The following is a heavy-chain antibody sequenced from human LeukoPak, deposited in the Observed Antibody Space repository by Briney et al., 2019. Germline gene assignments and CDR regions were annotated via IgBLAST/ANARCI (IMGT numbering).Heavy chain of an antibody. V-gene: IGHV4-39*07. CDR3: ARSGPIFGVVLPFDP. CDR2: IYYSGST. J-gene: IGHJ5*02. D-gene: IGHD3-3*01. CDR1: GGSISSYY. Sequence: SETLSLTCTVSGGSISSYYWGWIRQPPGKGLEWIGSIYYSGSTYYNPSLKSRVTISVDTSKNQFSLKLSSVTAADTAVYYCARSGPIFGVVLPFDPWGQGTLVTVSS.